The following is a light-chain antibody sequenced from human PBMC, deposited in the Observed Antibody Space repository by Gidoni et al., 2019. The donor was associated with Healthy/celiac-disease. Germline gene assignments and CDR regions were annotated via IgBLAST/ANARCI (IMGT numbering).Light chain of an antibody. V-gene: IGKV3-20*01. Sequence: EIVLTQSPCTLSLSPGARATLSCRASQSVSSSYLAWYQQKPGQAPRLLIYGASSRATGIPDRFSGRGSGTDFTLTISRLEPEDFAVYYCQQYGSSLTWTFGQGTKVEIK. CDR2: GAS. J-gene: IGKJ1*01. CDR1: QSVSSSY. CDR3: QQYGSSLTWT.